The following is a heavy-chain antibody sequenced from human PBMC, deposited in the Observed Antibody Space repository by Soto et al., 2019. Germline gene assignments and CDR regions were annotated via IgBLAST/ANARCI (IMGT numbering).Heavy chain of an antibody. D-gene: IGHD6-19*01. CDR1: GFTFSSYA. V-gene: IGHV3-23*01. CDR3: AKGPPCPFSLAVPHHYYSMDV. J-gene: IGHJ6*03. CDR2: ISGSGGST. Sequence: LRLSCAASGFTFSSYAMSWVRQAPGKGLEWVSAISGSGGSTYYADSVKGRFTISRDNSKKTLYLQMNSLRAEDTAGYYCAKGPPCPFSLAVPHHYYSMDVRGKATPVTVSS.